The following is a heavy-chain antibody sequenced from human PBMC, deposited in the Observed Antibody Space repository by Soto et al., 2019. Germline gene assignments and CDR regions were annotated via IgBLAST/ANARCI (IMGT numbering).Heavy chain of an antibody. V-gene: IGHV5-10-1*01. CDR2: IDPSDSYT. Sequence: ESLKISCKGSGYSFTSYWISWVRQMPGKGLEWMGRIDPSDSYTNYSPSFQGHVTISADKSISTAYLQWSSLKASDTAMYYCASNVGPMTTSFYYYYGMDVWGQGTTVTVSS. J-gene: IGHJ6*02. D-gene: IGHD3-16*01. CDR1: GYSFTSYW. CDR3: ASNVGPMTTSFYYYYGMDV.